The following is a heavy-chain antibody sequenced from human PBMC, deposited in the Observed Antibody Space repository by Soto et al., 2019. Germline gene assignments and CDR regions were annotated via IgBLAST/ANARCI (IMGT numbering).Heavy chain of an antibody. CDR3: ARVPSPFDYYYAMDV. D-gene: IGHD3-16*01. J-gene: IGHJ6*02. CDR1: GDSISSGNKY. CDR2: IFSSGTT. V-gene: IGHV4-30-4*01. Sequence: QVQLRESGPGLVMPSQTLSLTCTVSGDSISSGNKYWSWIRQPPGKGLEWIEYIFSSGTTYYNPSLKSRLTMSLDASQNQFSLKLNSLTDADTAVYFCARVPSPFDYYYAMDVWGQGTTVTVSS.